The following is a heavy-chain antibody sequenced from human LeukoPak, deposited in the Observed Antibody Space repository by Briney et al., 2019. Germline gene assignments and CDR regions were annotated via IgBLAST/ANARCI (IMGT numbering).Heavy chain of an antibody. V-gene: IGHV4-61*02. CDR2: FYTSETP. CDR1: GGSISRGSYH. D-gene: IGHD2-21*01. Sequence: SETLSLTCTVSGGSISRGSYHWNWIRQPAGKGLEWIGRFYTSETPNYNPSLKSRVTILVDTSRNQFSLKLSSVTAADTALYYCARGGIPDYWGQGILVTVSS. CDR3: ARGGIPDY. J-gene: IGHJ4*02.